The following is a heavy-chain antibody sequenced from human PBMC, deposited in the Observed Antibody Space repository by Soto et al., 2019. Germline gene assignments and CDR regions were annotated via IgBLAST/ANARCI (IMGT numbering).Heavy chain of an antibody. D-gene: IGHD3-16*01. CDR3: TSDTFGLRDT. CDR1: GFPFSPYG. Sequence: MQMVESGGGSVNPGGSLRLSWAASGFPFSPYGMHGVRQTPGKGLVWVSRINPAGTITNYADSVEGRFTISRDNADSALFLQMNSLSAEDTAIYYCTSDTFGLRDTWGQGTLVTVSS. CDR2: INPAGTIT. V-gene: IGHV3-74*01. J-gene: IGHJ5*02.